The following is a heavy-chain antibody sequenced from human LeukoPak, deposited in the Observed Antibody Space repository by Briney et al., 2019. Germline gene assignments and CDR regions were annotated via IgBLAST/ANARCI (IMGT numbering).Heavy chain of an antibody. D-gene: IGHD3-3*01. Sequence: PGGSLRLSCAASGFTFSSYAMHWVRQAPGKGLEWVAVISYDGSNKYYADSVKGRFTISRDNSKNTLYLQMNSLRAEDTAVYYCAKSSGYYTGMMYYWGQGTLVTVSS. V-gene: IGHV3-30-3*02. CDR2: ISYDGSNK. J-gene: IGHJ4*02. CDR3: AKSSGYYTGMMYY. CDR1: GFTFSSYA.